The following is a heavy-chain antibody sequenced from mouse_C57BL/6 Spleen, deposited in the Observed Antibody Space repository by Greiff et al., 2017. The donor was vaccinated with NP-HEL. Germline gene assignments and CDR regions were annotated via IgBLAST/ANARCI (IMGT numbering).Heavy chain of an antibody. CDR2: IYPSDSET. Sequence: QVQLQQPGAELVRPGSSVKLSCKASGYTFTSYWMDWVKQRPGQGLEWIGNIYPSDSETPYNQEFKDKATLTVDKSSSTAYMQLSSLTSEDSAVYYCARVDYGRNYWGQGTTLTVSS. CDR3: ARVDYGRNY. D-gene: IGHD1-1*02. CDR1: GYTFTSYW. V-gene: IGHV1-61*01. J-gene: IGHJ2*01.